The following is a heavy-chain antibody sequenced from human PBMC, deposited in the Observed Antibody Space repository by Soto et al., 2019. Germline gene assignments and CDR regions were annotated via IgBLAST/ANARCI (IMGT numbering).Heavy chain of an antibody. Sequence: QVQLVQSGTEVKKPGASVKVSCKASGYTFTTYGFSWVRQAPGQGLEWMGWISAHNGNRNYGQNLQGRVTLNTDTSTNTAYMELWSLRSDDTAVYYCARDLGSSYYFDYWGQGTLVTVSS. CDR3: ARDLGSSYYFDY. V-gene: IGHV1-18*04. CDR1: GYTFTTYG. J-gene: IGHJ4*02. CDR2: ISAHNGNR. D-gene: IGHD6-6*01.